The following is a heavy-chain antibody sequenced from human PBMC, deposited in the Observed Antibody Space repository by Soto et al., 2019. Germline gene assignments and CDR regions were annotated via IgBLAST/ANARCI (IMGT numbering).Heavy chain of an antibody. D-gene: IGHD2-8*01. Sequence: QVQLVQSGAEVKKPGSSVKVSCKASGGTFSSYAISWVRQAPGQGLEWMGGIIPIFGTANYAQKFQGRVTITADESPSTAYMELSSLISEDTAVYYCARDHGVLMSRYYYGMDVWGQGTTVTVSS. J-gene: IGHJ6*02. V-gene: IGHV1-69*01. CDR2: IIPIFGTA. CDR1: GGTFSSYA. CDR3: ARDHGVLMSRYYYGMDV.